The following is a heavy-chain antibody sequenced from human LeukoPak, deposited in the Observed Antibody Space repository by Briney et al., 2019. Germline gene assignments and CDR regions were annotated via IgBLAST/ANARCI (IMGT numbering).Heavy chain of an antibody. D-gene: IGHD2-8*01. CDR1: GYTFTGYY. CDR2: INPNSGGT. J-gene: IGHJ4*02. CDR3: ARDNGDY. Sequence: ASVKVSCKASGYTFTGYYMHWVRQAPGQGLEWMGRINPNSGGTNYAQKFQGRVTMTRDTSTSTVYMELSSLRSEDTTVYYCARDNGDYWGQGTLVTVSS. V-gene: IGHV1-2*06.